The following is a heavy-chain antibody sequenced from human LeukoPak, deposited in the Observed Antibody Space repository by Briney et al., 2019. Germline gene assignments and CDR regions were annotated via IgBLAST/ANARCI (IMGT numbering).Heavy chain of an antibody. V-gene: IGHV1-24*01. CDR1: GYTLTELS. Sequence: ASVNVSCKVSGYTLTELSMHWVRQAPGKGLEWMGGFDPEDGETIYAQKFQGRVTMTEDTSTDTAYMELSSLRSEDTAVYYCATGVPYYDSNRDAFDIWGQGTMVTVSS. D-gene: IGHD3-22*01. CDR2: FDPEDGET. J-gene: IGHJ3*02. CDR3: ATGVPYYDSNRDAFDI.